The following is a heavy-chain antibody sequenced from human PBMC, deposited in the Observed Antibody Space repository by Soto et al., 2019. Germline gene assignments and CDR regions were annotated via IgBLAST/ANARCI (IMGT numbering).Heavy chain of an antibody. J-gene: IGHJ4*02. CDR2: ISGSGSTI. D-gene: IGHD3-22*01. CDR1: GLTFSIHS. Sequence: GEFLILSSSAAGLTFSIHSVSWVRQAPGKGPEWISSISGSGSTIYYADSVKGRFTISRDNSKNTLYLQMSSLRAEDTAVYYCAKVFYYYDSSGYYYFDYCGQGTLVTVSS. CDR3: AKVFYYYDSSGYYYFDY. V-gene: IGHV3-23*01.